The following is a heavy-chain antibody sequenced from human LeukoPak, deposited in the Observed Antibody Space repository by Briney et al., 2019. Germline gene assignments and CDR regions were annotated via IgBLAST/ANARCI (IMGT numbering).Heavy chain of an antibody. CDR3: ARGVTMVVVVIHDWYFDL. D-gene: IGHD3-22*01. CDR2: IYYSRST. V-gene: IGHV4-39*01. Sequence: SETLSLTCTVSGGPISSSSYYWGWIRQPPGKGLEWIGSIYYSRSTYYNPSLKGRVTISVDTSKNQFSLKLSSLTAADTAVYYCARGVTMVVVVIHDWYFDLWGRGTLVTVSS. J-gene: IGHJ2*01. CDR1: GGPISSSSYY.